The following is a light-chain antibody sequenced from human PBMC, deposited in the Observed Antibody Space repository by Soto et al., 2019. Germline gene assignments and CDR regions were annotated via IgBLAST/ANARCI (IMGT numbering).Light chain of an antibody. V-gene: IGLV3-21*02. J-gene: IGLJ2*01. Sequence: SYELTQPPSVSVAPGQTATITCGGNNIGDKSVHWYQQKPGQAPVLVVYDDSDRPSGIPERFSDSNSGNTATLTISRVEAGDEADYFCQVWDSKSDQVVFGGGTQLTVL. CDR3: QVWDSKSDQVV. CDR1: NIGDKS. CDR2: DDS.